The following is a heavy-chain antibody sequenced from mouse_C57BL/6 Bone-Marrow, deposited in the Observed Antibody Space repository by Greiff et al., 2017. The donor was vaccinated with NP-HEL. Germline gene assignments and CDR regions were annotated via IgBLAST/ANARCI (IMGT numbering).Heavy chain of an antibody. V-gene: IGHV2-2*01. CDR1: GFSLTSYG. D-gene: IGHD1-1*01. CDR2: IWSGGST. Sequence: QVQLKESGPGLVQPSQSLSITCTVSGFSLTSYGVHWVRQSPGKGLEWLGVIWSGGSTDYNAAFISRLSISKDNSKSQVFFKMNSLQADDTAIYYCARGRYGSSPYFDYWGQGTTLTVSS. CDR3: ARGRYGSSPYFDY. J-gene: IGHJ2*01.